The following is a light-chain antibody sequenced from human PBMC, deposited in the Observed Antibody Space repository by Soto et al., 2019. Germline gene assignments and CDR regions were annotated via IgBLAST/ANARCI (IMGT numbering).Light chain of an antibody. CDR3: QQYGTSPVA. CDR1: QSVRSSY. Sequence: IVFTQSPSTLSLSPGERATLSCRASQSVRSSYLAWYQQKPGQAPRLLIYAASSRATGIPDRFSGSGSGTDFTLTISRLEPEDFAVYYCQQYGTSPVAFGQGTKVDI. J-gene: IGKJ1*01. V-gene: IGKV3-20*01. CDR2: AAS.